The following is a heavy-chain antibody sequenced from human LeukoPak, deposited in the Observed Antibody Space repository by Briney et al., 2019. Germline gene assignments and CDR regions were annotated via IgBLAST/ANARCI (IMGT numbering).Heavy chain of an antibody. CDR2: IYYSGST. CDR1: GGSISSYY. CDR3: AGGYYYMDV. Sequence: PSETLSLTCTVSGGSISSYYWSWIRQPPGKGLEWIGYIYYSGSTNYNPSLKSRVTISVDTSKNQFSLKLSSVTAADTVVYYCAGGYYYMDVWGKGTTVTVSS. V-gene: IGHV4-59*08. J-gene: IGHJ6*03.